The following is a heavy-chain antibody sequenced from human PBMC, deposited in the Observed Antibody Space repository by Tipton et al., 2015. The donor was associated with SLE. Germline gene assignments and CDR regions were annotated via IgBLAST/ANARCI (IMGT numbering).Heavy chain of an antibody. CDR3: ARGLGPSYDFSYFDS. V-gene: IGHV4-61*02. Sequence: TLSLTCTVSGGSISSGSFYWTWIRQPAGKGLEWGGRIYTRGRTIYNPSLKSQVTISLDTSKNHFSLTLKSVTAADTAVYFCARGLGPSYDFSYFDSWGQGTLVSVSS. CDR1: GGSISSGSFY. J-gene: IGHJ4*02. D-gene: IGHD3-3*01. CDR2: IYTRGRT.